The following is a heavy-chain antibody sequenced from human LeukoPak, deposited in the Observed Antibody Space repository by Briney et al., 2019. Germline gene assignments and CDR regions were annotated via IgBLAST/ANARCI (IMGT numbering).Heavy chain of an antibody. J-gene: IGHJ3*02. CDR2: IRYDGSNK. CDR1: GFTFSSYG. CDR3: EKALSGGEQSDAFEI. D-gene: IGHD3-10*01. V-gene: IGHV3-30*02. Sequence: GGSLRLSCAASGFTFSSYGMHWVRQAPGKGLEWVAFIRYDGSNKYYADSVKGRFTISRDNSKYTLYLQMNSLRAEDTAVYYCEKALSGGEQSDAFEIWGHGTIVTAAS.